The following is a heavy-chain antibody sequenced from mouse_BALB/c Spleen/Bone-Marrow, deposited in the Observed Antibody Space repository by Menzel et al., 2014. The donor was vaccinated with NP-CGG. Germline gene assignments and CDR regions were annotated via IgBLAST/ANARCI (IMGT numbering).Heavy chain of an antibody. Sequence: QVQLQQSGAELVRPGTSVKVSCKASGYAFTNYLIDWVKQRPGQGLEWIGVINPGSGGTNYNEKFKGKATLTADNSSNTAYMRLSSLTSDDSAVYFCARGGHGSYWGQGTTLTVSS. J-gene: IGHJ2*01. D-gene: IGHD2-2*01. CDR3: ARGGHGSY. CDR2: INPGSGGT. V-gene: IGHV1-54*03. CDR1: GYAFTNYL.